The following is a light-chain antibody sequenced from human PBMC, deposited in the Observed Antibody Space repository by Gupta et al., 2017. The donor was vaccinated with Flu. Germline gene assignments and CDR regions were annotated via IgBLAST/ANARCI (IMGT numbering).Light chain of an antibody. CDR3: QQYNNWPLT. J-gene: IGKJ4*01. CDR2: GAS. Sequence: VITQSPGTLSVSPGEGATLSCRASQEIAGNLAWYQQKPGQAPRLLLSGASTSTTGTPARFSGSRSGTEFTLTISSLQSEDFAVYYCQQYNNWPLTFGGGTKVEIK. CDR1: QEIAGN. V-gene: IGKV3-15*01.